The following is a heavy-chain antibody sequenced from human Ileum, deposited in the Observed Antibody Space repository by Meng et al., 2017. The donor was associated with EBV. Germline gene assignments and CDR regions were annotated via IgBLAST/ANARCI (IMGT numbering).Heavy chain of an antibody. CDR2: INTLNGHT. CDR3: ARRASQGVDP. Sequence: QGQRVHSGTDVNKPGASVKLSCETSGYSVVAYAIHWVSQAPGQGLEWMGWINTLNGHTEYSQKFQGSVTITSDTSASTVYMELHSLRSQDTAVYYCARRASQGVDPWGQGTLVTVSS. J-gene: IGHJ5*02. CDR1: GYSVVAYA. V-gene: IGHV1-3*04.